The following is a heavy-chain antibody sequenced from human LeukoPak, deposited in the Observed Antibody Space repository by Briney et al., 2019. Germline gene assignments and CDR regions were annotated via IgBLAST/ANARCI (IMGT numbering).Heavy chain of an antibody. J-gene: IGHJ4*02. V-gene: IGHV4-59*08. CDR1: GGSISSYY. CDR2: IYYSGTT. CDR3: ARVDYDSSGYYLIDY. Sequence: PSETLFLTCTVSGGSISSYYWSWIRQPPGKGLEWIGYIYYSGTTYYNPSLKSRVTISVDTSKNQFSLKLSSVTAADTAVYYCARVDYDSSGYYLIDYWGQGTLVTVSS. D-gene: IGHD3-22*01.